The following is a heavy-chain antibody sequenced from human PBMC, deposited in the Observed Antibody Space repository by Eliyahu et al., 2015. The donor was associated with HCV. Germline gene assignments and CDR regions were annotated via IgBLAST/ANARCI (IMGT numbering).Heavy chain of an antibody. CDR1: GFTFDDYA. D-gene: IGHD3-10*01. CDR2: ISWNSGSI. V-gene: IGHV3-9*01. J-gene: IGHJ5*02. CDR3: AKSGQMGDGSGRVLGNLDP. Sequence: EVQLVESGGGLVQPGRSLRLSCAASGFTFDDYAMXWVRQAPGKGLEWVSGISWNSGSIGYADSVKGRFTISRDNAKNSLYLQMNSLRAEDTALYYCAKSGQMGDGSGRVLGNLDPWGQGTLVTVSS.